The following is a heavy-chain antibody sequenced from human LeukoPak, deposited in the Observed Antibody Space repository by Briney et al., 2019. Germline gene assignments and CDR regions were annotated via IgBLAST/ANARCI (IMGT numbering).Heavy chain of an antibody. V-gene: IGHV3-11*04. J-gene: IGHJ6*02. CDR3: ARYFGDPQGMDV. CDR1: GFTFNDYY. Sequence: PGGSLRLSCAASGFTFNDYYMTWIRQAPGKGLEWVSQISGNSVTRYYADSVKGRFTISRDNVKNSLYLQMNSLRDEDTAVYYCARYFGDPQGMDVWGQGTTVTVSS. D-gene: IGHD3-10*01. CDR2: ISGNSVTR.